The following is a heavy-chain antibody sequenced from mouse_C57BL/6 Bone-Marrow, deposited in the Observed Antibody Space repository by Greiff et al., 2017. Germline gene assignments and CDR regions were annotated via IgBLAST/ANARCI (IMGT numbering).Heavy chain of an antibody. Sequence: QVQLQQSGAELVRPGTSVKMSCKASGYTFTNYWIGWAKQRPGHGLEWIGDIYPGGGYPNYNEKFKGKATLTADKSSSTAYMQFSSLTSEDSAIYYCAREEYYWYFDVWGTGTTVTVSS. CDR2: IYPGGGYP. D-gene: IGHD2-10*02. CDR3: AREEYYWYFDV. J-gene: IGHJ1*03. CDR1: GYTFTNYW. V-gene: IGHV1-63*01.